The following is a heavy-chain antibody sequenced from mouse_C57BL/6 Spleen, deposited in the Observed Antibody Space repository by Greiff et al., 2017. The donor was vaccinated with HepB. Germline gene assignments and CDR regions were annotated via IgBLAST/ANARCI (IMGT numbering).Heavy chain of an antibody. CDR1: GYTFTSYW. J-gene: IGHJ3*01. CDR3: AFYGSSSAWFAY. V-gene: IGHV1-53*01. Sequence: QVQLKQPGTELVKPGASVKLSCKASGYTFTSYWMHWVKQRPGQGLEWIGNINPSNGGTNYNEKFKSKATLTVDKSSSTAYMQLSSLTSEDSAVYYCAFYGSSSAWFAYWGQGTLVTVSA. D-gene: IGHD1-1*01. CDR2: INPSNGGT.